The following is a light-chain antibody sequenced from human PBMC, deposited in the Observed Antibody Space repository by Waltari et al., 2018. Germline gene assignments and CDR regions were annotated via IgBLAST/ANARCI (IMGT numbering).Light chain of an antibody. CDR2: GAS. J-gene: IGKJ1*01. CDR3: QYYDSSPLWT. CDR1: QRIDSTY. Sequence: EIVLTQYPGTLSSSPGERATLSCRASQRIDSTYLAWYQQKPGQPPRLLIYGASNRATGISDWFSGSVSGTDFTLTISRLDPEDFAVYYCQYYDSSPLWTFGQGTKVEIK. V-gene: IGKV3-20*01.